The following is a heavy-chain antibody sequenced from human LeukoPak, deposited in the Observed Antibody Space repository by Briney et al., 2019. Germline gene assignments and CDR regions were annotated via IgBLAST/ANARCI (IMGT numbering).Heavy chain of an antibody. CDR1: GGSISSTSYY. V-gene: IGHV4-39*01. D-gene: IGHD1-14*01. J-gene: IGHJ4*02. CDR2: IYYSGST. CDR3: ARPRLRTLLFDY. Sequence: PSETLSLTCTVSGGSISSTSYYWGWIRQPPGKGLEWIGSIYYSGSTHYNPSLKSRVTISVDTSKNQFSLKLSSVTAADTAVYYCARPRLRTLLFDYWGQGTLVTVSS.